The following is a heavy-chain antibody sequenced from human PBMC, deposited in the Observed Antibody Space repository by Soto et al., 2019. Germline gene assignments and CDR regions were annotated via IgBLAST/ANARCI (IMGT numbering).Heavy chain of an antibody. J-gene: IGHJ3*02. V-gene: IGHV4-31*03. CDR3: ARDRGDLVVANGAFDI. CDR2: IYYSGST. D-gene: IGHD2-15*01. CDR1: GGSISSGGYY. Sequence: SETLSLTCTVSGGSISSGGYYWSWIRQHPGKGLEWIGYIYYSGSTYYNPSLKSRVTISVDTSKNQFSLKLSSVTAADTAVYYCARDRGDLVVANGAFDIWGQGTMVTVSS.